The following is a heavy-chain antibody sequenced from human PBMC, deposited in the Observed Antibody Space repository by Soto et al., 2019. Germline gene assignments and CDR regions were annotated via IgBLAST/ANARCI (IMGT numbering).Heavy chain of an antibody. J-gene: IGHJ4*02. CDR3: ARGLGGGYYYLDY. V-gene: IGHV1-18*01. CDR2: ITVNSGNT. D-gene: IGHD1-26*01. Sequence: QGQLEQSGAEVKRPGASVKVSCKASGYAFTNYGISWVRQAPGQGLEWMGWITVNSGNTKYAQKIQGRVTMSTDTSTSTAYMELRSLRYDDTAVYFCARGLGGGYYYLDYCGQGTLVTVSS. CDR1: GYAFTNYG.